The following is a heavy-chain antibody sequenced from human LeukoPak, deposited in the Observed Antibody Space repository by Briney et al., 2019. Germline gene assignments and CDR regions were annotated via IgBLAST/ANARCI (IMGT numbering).Heavy chain of an antibody. CDR1: GFTFSSYG. D-gene: IGHD6-13*01. CDR3: AEVVREQQLNWFDP. Sequence: GGSLRLSCAASGFTFSSYGMHWVRQAPGKGLEWVAFIRYDGSNKYYADSVKGRFTISRDNSKNTLYLQMNSLRAEDTAVYYCAEVVREQQLNWFDPWGQGTLVTVSS. CDR2: IRYDGSNK. J-gene: IGHJ5*02. V-gene: IGHV3-30*02.